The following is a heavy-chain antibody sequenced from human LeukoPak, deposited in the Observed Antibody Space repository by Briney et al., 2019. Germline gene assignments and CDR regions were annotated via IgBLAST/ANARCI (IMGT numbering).Heavy chain of an antibody. CDR3: AKGRMVYDILTALVDY. Sequence: GGSLRLSCAASGFTFSSYAMSWVRQAPGQGLEWVSAISGSGGSTYYADSVKGRFTISRDNSKNTLYLQMNSLRAEDTAVYYCAKGRMVYDILTALVDYWGQGTLVTVSS. CDR1: GFTFSSYA. D-gene: IGHD3-9*01. V-gene: IGHV3-23*01. J-gene: IGHJ4*02. CDR2: ISGSGGST.